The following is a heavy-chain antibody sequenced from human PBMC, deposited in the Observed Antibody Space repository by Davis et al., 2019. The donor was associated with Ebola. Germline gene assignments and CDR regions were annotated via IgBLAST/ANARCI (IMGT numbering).Heavy chain of an antibody. V-gene: IGHV3-74*01. D-gene: IGHD5-12*01. CDR3: VRDSGYYSHDY. CDR1: GFTFSNFH. Sequence: GESLKISCAASGFTFSNFHIHWVRQTPGKGLVWVARIDPYGTGTNYADSVKGRFTIYRDNAKNTLSLQMNSLRVEDTAVSYCVRDSGYYSHDYWGHGTLVTVSS. CDR2: IDPYGTGT. J-gene: IGHJ4*01.